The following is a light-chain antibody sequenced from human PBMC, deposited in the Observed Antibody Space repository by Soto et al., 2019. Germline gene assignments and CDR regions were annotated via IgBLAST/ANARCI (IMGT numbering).Light chain of an antibody. CDR3: SSYTSSTSYV. CDR2: DVS. Sequence: QSALTQPGSVSGSPGQSITISCTGTSSDVGGYNSVSWYQQYPGKAPKLMIHDVSNRPSGVSNRFSGSKSGNTASLTISGLQAEDEDDYYCSSYTSSTSYVFGSGTKVTVL. J-gene: IGLJ1*01. CDR1: SSDVGGYNS. V-gene: IGLV2-14*01.